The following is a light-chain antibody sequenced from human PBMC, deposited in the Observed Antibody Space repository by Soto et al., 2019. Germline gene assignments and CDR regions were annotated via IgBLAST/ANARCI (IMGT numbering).Light chain of an antibody. CDR3: QQYGSP. J-gene: IGKJ4*01. Sequence: EIVMTQSPATLSMSPVERANLFCRASQSVSSNLAWYQPTPGQAPRLLIYGASSRATGIPDRFSGSGSGTDFTLTISRLEPEDFAVYYCQQYGSPCGGGTKGDIK. CDR1: QSVSSN. CDR2: GAS. V-gene: IGKV3-20*01.